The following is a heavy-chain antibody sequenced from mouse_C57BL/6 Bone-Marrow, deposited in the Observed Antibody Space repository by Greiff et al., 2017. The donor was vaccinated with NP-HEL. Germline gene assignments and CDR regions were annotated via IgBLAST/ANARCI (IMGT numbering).Heavy chain of an antibody. CDR3: ARGGFITTVVADY. CDR2: INPSTGGT. J-gene: IGHJ2*01. Sequence: VQLKESGPELVKPGASVKISCKASGYSFTGYYMNWVKQSPEKSLEWIGEINPSTGGTTYNQKFKAKATLTVDKSSSTAYMQLKSLTSEDSAVYYCARGGFITTVVADYWGQGTTLTVSS. V-gene: IGHV1-42*01. CDR1: GYSFTGYY. D-gene: IGHD1-1*01.